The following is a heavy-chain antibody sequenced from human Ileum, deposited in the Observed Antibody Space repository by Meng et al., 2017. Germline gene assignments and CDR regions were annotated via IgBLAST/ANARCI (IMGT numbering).Heavy chain of an antibody. Sequence: LHLLEPCLGRSRAPGPLSPTCTVSGGSMVGNFSSGAWIRQPPGKRLEWIVTIHYSGSTYYNPSLKSRVTTSIDTSKKQFFLKLSSVTAADTAVYFCARQPTGYPNWLDPWGQGTLVTVSS. CDR1: GGSMVGNFSS. D-gene: IGHD3-9*01. CDR3: ARQPTGYPNWLDP. J-gene: IGHJ5*02. V-gene: IGHV4-39*07. CDR2: IHYSGST.